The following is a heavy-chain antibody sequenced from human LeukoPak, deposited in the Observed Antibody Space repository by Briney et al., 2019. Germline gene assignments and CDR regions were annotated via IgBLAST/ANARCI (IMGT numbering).Heavy chain of an antibody. V-gene: IGHV3-30*18. CDR1: GFTFRNYV. CDR2: TSSDLNVK. Sequence: HPGGSLRLSCAASGFTFRNYVIHWVRQAPGKGLEWVAVTSSDLNVKLYADSVKGRFTISRDNSKNTLYLQMNSLRAEDTAVYYCAKTRPLDSSSWSHGDYWGQGTLVTVSS. J-gene: IGHJ4*02. CDR3: AKTRPLDSSSWSHGDY. D-gene: IGHD6-13*01.